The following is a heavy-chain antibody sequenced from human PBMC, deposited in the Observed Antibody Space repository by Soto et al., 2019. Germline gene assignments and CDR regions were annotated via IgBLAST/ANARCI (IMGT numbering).Heavy chain of an antibody. V-gene: IGHV3-33*01. Sequence: GGSLRLSCPASGFFFNDYGMHWVRQAPGQGLEWVAVIWFDGSNKYYAESVKGRFTISRDNSKNTLYLQMDSLRVEDTAVYYCARGSSQPSAYAFDVWGPGTMVTVSS. J-gene: IGHJ3*01. D-gene: IGHD6-25*01. CDR2: IWFDGSNK. CDR3: ARGSSQPSAYAFDV. CDR1: GFFFNDYG.